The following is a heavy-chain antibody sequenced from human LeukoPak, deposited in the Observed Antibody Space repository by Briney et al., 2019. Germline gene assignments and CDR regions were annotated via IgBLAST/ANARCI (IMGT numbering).Heavy chain of an antibody. CDR1: GGSISSSSFY. CDR3: ARIRYSENIDY. Sequence: SETLSLTCTVSGGSISSSSFYWGWIRQPPGEGLECIGSIYYSGRTYCNPSLKSRVTISVDTSKNQFSLKLSSVTAADTAVYYCARIRYSENIDYWGQGTLVTVSS. D-gene: IGHD1-1*01. J-gene: IGHJ4*02. CDR2: IYYSGRT. V-gene: IGHV4-39*01.